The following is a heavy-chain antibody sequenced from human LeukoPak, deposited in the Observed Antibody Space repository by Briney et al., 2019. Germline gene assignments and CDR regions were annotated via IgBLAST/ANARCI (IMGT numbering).Heavy chain of an antibody. CDR1: GFTFSGSS. D-gene: IGHD2/OR15-2a*01. V-gene: IGHV3-33*01. Sequence: GGSLRLSCAASGFTFSGSSMHWVRQAPGKGLEWVAVIWYDGSNKNYVDSVKGRFTISRVNPKNTLYLQMNSLRAEDTAVYYCTRGKNFRADAFDIWGQGTMVTVSS. J-gene: IGHJ3*02. CDR3: TRGKNFRADAFDI. CDR2: IWYDGSNK.